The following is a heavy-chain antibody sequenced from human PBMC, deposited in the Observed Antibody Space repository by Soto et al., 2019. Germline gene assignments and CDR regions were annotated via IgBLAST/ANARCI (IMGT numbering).Heavy chain of an antibody. V-gene: IGHV4-4*07. D-gene: IGHD1-26*01. CDR3: ARVRGSYPDDAFDI. J-gene: IGHJ3*02. CDR1: GGSISSYY. CDR2: IYTSGST. Sequence: PSETLSLTCTVSGGSISSYYWSWIRQPAGKGLEWIGRIYTSGSTNYNPSLKSRVTMSVDTSKNQFSLKLSSVTAADTAVYYCARVRGSYPDDAFDIWGQGTMVTVSS.